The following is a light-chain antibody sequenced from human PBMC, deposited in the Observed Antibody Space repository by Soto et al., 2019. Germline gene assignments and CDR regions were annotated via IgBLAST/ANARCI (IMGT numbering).Light chain of an antibody. Sequence: EIVLTQSPGALSLSPGERATLSCWASESVGDYLAWYQQKPGQAPRLLIYGATKSTSGTPDRFSGTGSETAFTLAISRLEPGDFAVYYCQQYVTSPAITFGQGTRLEIK. J-gene: IGKJ5*01. V-gene: IGKV3-20*01. CDR3: QQYVTSPAIT. CDR1: ESVGDY. CDR2: GAT.